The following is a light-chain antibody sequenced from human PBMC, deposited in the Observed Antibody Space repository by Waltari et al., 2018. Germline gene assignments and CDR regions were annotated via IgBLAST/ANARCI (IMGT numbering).Light chain of an antibody. CDR2: AAS. J-gene: IGKJ4*01. Sequence: EIVMTQSPATLPVSPGETATLSCRASQRVSSNLAWYQQKPGQAPRLVIYAASTRATGIPARFSGSGSGTEFTLTISSLQSEDFAVYYCQQYDAWPPLTFGGGTKVEIK. V-gene: IGKV3-15*01. CDR1: QRVSSN. CDR3: QQYDAWPPLT.